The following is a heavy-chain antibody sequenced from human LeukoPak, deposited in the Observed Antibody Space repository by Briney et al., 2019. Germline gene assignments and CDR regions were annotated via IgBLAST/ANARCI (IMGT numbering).Heavy chain of an antibody. CDR1: GFTFSSYR. Sequence: PGGPLRLSCAASGFTFSSYRMNWVRQAPGKGLEWVSYISNSSSTIYYADSVKGRFTISRDNAKNSLYLQMNSLRAEDTAVYYCAARYGDSDYWGQGTLVTVSS. D-gene: IGHD4-17*01. CDR2: ISNSSSTI. J-gene: IGHJ4*02. V-gene: IGHV3-48*01. CDR3: AARYGDSDY.